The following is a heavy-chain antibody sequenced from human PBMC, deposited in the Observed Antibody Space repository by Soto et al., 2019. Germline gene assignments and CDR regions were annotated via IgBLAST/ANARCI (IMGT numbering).Heavy chain of an antibody. J-gene: IGHJ6*02. Sequence: TSETLSLTCTFSGGSISSGDYYWSWIRQPPGKGLEWIGYIYYSGSTYCNPSLKSRVTISVDTSKNQFSLKLSSVTAADTAVYYCARDRVYCSGGSCYSHYYYGMDVWGQGTTVTVSS. CDR2: IYYSGST. CDR1: GGSISSGDYY. CDR3: ARDRVYCSGGSCYSHYYYGMDV. V-gene: IGHV4-30-4*01. D-gene: IGHD2-15*01.